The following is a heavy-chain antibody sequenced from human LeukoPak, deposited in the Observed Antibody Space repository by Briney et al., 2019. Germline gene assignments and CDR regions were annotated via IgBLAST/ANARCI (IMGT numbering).Heavy chain of an antibody. Sequence: GGSLRLSCAASGFTFTRYWMSWVRQAPGKGLEWVANIKQDGSEEYYVESVKGRFTISRDYAKNSLYLQMNSLRVEDTAVYYCAKVAKYYYGPETYYFFEQWGQGTPVTASS. J-gene: IGHJ4*02. D-gene: IGHD3-10*01. CDR2: IKQDGSEE. V-gene: IGHV3-7*01. CDR1: GFTFTRYW. CDR3: AKVAKYYYGPETYYFFEQ.